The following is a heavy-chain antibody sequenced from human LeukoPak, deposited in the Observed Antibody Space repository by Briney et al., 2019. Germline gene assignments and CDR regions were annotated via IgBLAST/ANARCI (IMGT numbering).Heavy chain of an antibody. CDR3: ARRDNVVVVSASDY. V-gene: IGHV3-23*01. J-gene: IGHJ4*02. CDR2: ITASGDST. Sequence: GGSLRLSCVASGFTFSNYVMIWVRQAPGKGLEWVSGITASGDSTYYADSVKGRFTMSRDNSRDTVYLQMNSLRVDDTAVYYCARRDNVVVVSASDYWGQGTLVTVSS. CDR1: GFTFSNYV. D-gene: IGHD2-15*01.